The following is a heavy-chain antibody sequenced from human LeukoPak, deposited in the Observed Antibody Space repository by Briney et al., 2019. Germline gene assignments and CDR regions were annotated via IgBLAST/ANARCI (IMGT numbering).Heavy chain of an antibody. CDR3: ATYTSAIQYFLY. CDR1: GYSFTAYY. V-gene: IGHV1-2*02. CDR2: VNLSGGAT. J-gene: IGHJ4*02. D-gene: IGHD6-19*01. Sequence: GASVKASCKASGYSFTAYYIHWVRQAPGQRPEWMGWVNLSGGATKYEQKFQDRVTMTRNTSISTAYLELSGLKSDDTAVYYCATYTSAIQYFLYWGLGTLVTVSS.